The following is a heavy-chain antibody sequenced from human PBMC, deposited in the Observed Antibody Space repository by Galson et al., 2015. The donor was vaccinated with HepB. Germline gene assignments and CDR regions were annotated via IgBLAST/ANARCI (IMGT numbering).Heavy chain of an antibody. CDR1: AFTFSNYA. CDR2: ILYDGHNN. Sequence: SLRLSCAASAFTFSNYAMHWVRRAPGKGLEWLAVILYDGHNNYYADSARGRFSIPRDNSKRTLYLLMNSLRVEDTAVYYCARRAGASGGFAFDYWGQGTLVIVSS. CDR3: ARRAGASGGFAFDY. J-gene: IGHJ4*02. V-gene: IGHV3-30*04. D-gene: IGHD3-10*01.